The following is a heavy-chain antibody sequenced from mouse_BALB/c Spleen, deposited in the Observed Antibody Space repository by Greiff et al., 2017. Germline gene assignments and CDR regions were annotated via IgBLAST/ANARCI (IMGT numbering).Heavy chain of an antibody. CDR2: IWGDGST. D-gene: IGHD2-4*01. J-gene: IGHJ4*01. Sequence: VKLMESGPGLVAPSQSLSITCTVSGFSLTSYGVSWVRQPPGKGLEWLGVIWGDGSTNYHSALISRLSISKDNSKSQVFLKMNSLQTDDTAMYYCARKDYDYAMDYWGQGTSVTVSS. V-gene: IGHV2-3*01. CDR1: GFSLTSYG. CDR3: ARKDYDYAMDY.